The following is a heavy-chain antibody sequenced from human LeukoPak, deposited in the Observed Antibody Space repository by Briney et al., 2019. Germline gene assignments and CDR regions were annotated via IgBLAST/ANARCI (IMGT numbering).Heavy chain of an antibody. Sequence: PSETLSLTSTVSGGSISSYYWSWIRHPPGKGLEWIGYIYYSGSTNYNPSLKSRVTISVDTSKNQFSLKLSSVTAADTAVYYCARGPNNLGYYYYGMDVWGQGTTVTVSS. CDR3: ARGPNNLGYYYYGMDV. J-gene: IGHJ6*02. V-gene: IGHV4-59*01. CDR1: GGSISSYY. D-gene: IGHD7-27*01. CDR2: IYYSGST.